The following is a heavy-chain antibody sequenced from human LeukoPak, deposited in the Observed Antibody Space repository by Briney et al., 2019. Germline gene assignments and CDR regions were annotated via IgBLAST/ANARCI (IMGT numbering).Heavy chain of an antibody. V-gene: IGHV3-23*01. CDR1: GFTFSSYA. CDR3: ARVEYSSSPPFDY. CDR2: ISGSGGNT. J-gene: IGHJ4*02. Sequence: GGSLRLSCAAPGFTFSSYAMSWVRQAPGKGLEWVSAISGSGGNTYYADSVKGRFTISRDNSKNTLYLQMNSLRAEDTAVYYCARVEYSSSPPFDYWGQGTLVTVSS. D-gene: IGHD6-6*01.